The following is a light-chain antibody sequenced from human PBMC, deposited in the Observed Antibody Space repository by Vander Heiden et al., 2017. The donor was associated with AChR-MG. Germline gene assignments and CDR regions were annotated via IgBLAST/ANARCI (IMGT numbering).Light chain of an antibody. Sequence: DIQMTQSPSSVSASVGDRVTITCRASQGIRSWLAWYQRKPEKAPNLLIYAASTLQSGVPSRFSGSGYGTDFTLTISNLQPEDFATYFCQQANSFPYTFGQGTKLEI. V-gene: IGKV1-12*01. J-gene: IGKJ2*01. CDR2: AAS. CDR3: QQANSFPYT. CDR1: QGIRSW.